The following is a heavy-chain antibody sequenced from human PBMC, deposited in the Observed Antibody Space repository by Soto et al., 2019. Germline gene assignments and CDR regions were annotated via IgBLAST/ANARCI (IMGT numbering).Heavy chain of an antibody. Sequence: NPSETLSLTCTVSGGSISSGGYYWSWIRQHPGKGLEWIGYINYSGSTNYNPSLKSRVTIPVDMSKNQFSLKLSSVTAADTAMYYCARIEDYGVLGRWLDPWGQGTLVTVSS. CDR3: ARIEDYGVLGRWLDP. CDR2: INYSGST. CDR1: GGSISSGGYY. D-gene: IGHD4-17*01. V-gene: IGHV4-61*08. J-gene: IGHJ5*02.